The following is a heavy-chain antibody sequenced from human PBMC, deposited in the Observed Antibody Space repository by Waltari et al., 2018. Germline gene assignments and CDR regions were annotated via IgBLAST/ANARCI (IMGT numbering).Heavy chain of an antibody. J-gene: IGHJ4*02. CDR2: IIPIFGTA. CDR3: ARGGVTMIVLADFDY. D-gene: IGHD3-22*01. CDR1: GGTCSSYA. V-gene: IGHV1-69*08. Sequence: QVQLVQSGAEVKKPGSSVKVPCKASGGTCSSYAISWVRQAPGQGLEWMGRIIPIFGTANYAQKFQGRVTITADKSTSTAYMELSSLRSEDTAVYYCARGGVTMIVLADFDYWGQGTLVTVSS.